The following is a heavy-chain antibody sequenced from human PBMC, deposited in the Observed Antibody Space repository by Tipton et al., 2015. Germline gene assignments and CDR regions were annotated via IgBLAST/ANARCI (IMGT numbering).Heavy chain of an antibody. D-gene: IGHD2-15*01. V-gene: IGHV3-23*01. CDR2: ITSSGGST. Sequence: GSLRLSCAASGFTVSSKYMSWVRQAPGKGLEWVAAITSSGGSTHYADSVKGRFTISRDTSGNTLYLQMNSLRAEDTAVYYCAGGVVSATRESYWGQGTLVTVSS. J-gene: IGHJ4*02. CDR3: AGGVVSATRESY. CDR1: GFTVSSKY.